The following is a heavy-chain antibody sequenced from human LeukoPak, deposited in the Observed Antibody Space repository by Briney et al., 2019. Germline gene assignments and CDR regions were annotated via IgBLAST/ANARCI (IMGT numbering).Heavy chain of an antibody. CDR3: AKSFCSGDSCGPHVEFDS. D-gene: IGHD2-15*01. CDR2: MYYTGST. J-gene: IGHJ4*02. CDR1: GGSISSYY. V-gene: IGHV4-59*03. Sequence: SENLSLTCTVSGGSISSYYWSWIRQPPGKGLEWIGYMYYTGSTNFNPSLKSRVTISLDTSKNQFSLKLASVTAADTAMYYCAKSFCSGDSCGPHVEFDSWGQGTLVTVSS.